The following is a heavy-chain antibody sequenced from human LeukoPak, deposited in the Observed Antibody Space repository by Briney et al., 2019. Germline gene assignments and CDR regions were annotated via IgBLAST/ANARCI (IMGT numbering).Heavy chain of an antibody. CDR3: GRHYAGYSPFVY. CDR1: GGSISSGNYY. Sequence: SETLSLTCTVSGGSISSGNYYWDWIRQSPGKGLEWIGNIYYNGNTYYNPPLTGRVTMSVDTSKNQFSLNLYSVTAADTPVYYCGRHYAGYSPFVYWGQGILVTVSS. CDR2: IYYNGNT. V-gene: IGHV4-39*01. J-gene: IGHJ4*02. D-gene: IGHD5-24*01.